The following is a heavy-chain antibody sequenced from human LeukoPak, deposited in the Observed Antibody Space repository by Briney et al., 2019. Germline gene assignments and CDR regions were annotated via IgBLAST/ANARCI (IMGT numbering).Heavy chain of an antibody. D-gene: IGHD3-22*01. Sequence: GGSLRLSCAASGFTFSSYWMSWVRQAPGKGLEWVANIKQDGSEKYYVDSVKGRFTISRDNAKNSLYLQMNSLRAEDTAVYYCARDTYEYSSGYIDYFDSWGPGTLVTVST. CDR1: GFTFSSYW. CDR2: IKQDGSEK. J-gene: IGHJ4*02. CDR3: ARDTYEYSSGYIDYFDS. V-gene: IGHV3-7*01.